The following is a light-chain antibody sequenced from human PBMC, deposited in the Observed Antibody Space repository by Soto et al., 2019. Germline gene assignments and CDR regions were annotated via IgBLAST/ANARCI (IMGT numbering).Light chain of an antibody. CDR2: DAS. CDR1: QSVYNN. V-gene: IGKV3D-15*01. CDR3: QQYKNWPLT. Sequence: EIVMTQSPATLSVSPGERATLSCRASQSVYNNLAWYQQKPGQAPRLLISDASNRATGIPARFSGSGSGTDFTLTISSLEPEDSAVYYCQQYKNWPLTFGGGTKVDIK. J-gene: IGKJ4*01.